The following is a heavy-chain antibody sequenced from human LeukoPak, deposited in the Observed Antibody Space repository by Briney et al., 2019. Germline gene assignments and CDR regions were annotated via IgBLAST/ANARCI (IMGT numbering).Heavy chain of an antibody. CDR1: GYTFTSCG. J-gene: IGHJ3*02. CDR3: ARGGRIVVVPAAIGAFDI. D-gene: IGHD2-2*02. V-gene: IGHV1-18*04. CDR2: ISAYNGNT. Sequence: ASVKVSCKASGYTFTSCGISWVRQAPGQGLEWMGWISAYNGNTNYAQKLQGRVTMTTDTSTSTAYMELRSLRSDDTAVYYCARGGRIVVVPAAIGAFDIWGQGTMVTVSS.